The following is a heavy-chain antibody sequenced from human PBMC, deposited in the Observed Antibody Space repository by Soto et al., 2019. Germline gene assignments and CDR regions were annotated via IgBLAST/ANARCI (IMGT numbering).Heavy chain of an antibody. CDR1: GFTFSSYA. Sequence: GGSLRLSCAASGFTFSSYAMSWVRQAPGKGLEWVSAISGSGGSTYYADTVKGRFTISRENSKNTLYLQMNSLRAEDTAVYYCAKSRWFGEFGYWGQGTLVTVSS. CDR2: ISGSGGST. CDR3: AKSRWFGEFGY. J-gene: IGHJ4*02. V-gene: IGHV3-23*01. D-gene: IGHD3-10*01.